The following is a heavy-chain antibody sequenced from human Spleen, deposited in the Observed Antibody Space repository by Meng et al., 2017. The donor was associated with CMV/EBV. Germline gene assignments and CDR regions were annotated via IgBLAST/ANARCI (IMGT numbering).Heavy chain of an antibody. CDR1: GGSCSGYY. V-gene: IGHV4-34*01. Sequence: CAVYGGSCSGYYWSWIRQPPGKGLEWIGEINHSGSTNYNPSLKSRVTISVDTSKNQFSLKLSSVTAADTAVYYCARGGYGDDNWFDPWGQGTLVTVSS. CDR2: INHSGST. D-gene: IGHD4-17*01. CDR3: ARGGYGDDNWFDP. J-gene: IGHJ5*02.